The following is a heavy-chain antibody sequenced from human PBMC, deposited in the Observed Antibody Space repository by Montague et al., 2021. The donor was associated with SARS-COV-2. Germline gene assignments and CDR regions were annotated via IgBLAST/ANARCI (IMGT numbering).Heavy chain of an antibody. D-gene: IGHD4-17*01. Sequence: TLSLTCTVSGGSISSGNYYWSWIRQPAGKGLEWIGHIYTSGSTNYNPSLKSRVTISVHTSNNQFSLKLSSVTAADTAVYYCARDSHYGRFYLWGQGTLVTVSS. CDR1: GGSISSGNYY. V-gene: IGHV4-61*09. CDR3: ARDSHYGRFYL. CDR2: IYTSGST. J-gene: IGHJ3*01.